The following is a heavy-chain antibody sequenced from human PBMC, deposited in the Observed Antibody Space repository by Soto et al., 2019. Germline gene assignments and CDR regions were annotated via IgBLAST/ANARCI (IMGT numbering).Heavy chain of an antibody. Sequence: GASVKVSCKISGGPFNKYTTGWVRQAPGQGLEWMGRIIPILDIPTYAQKFQGRISFTADKSTSTAYMELSSLRSEDTAVYFCARVNLPGFMDVWGQGTTVTVSS. V-gene: IGHV1-69*02. CDR2: IIPILDIP. D-gene: IGHD3-9*01. CDR3: ARVNLPGFMDV. CDR1: GGPFNKYT. J-gene: IGHJ6*02.